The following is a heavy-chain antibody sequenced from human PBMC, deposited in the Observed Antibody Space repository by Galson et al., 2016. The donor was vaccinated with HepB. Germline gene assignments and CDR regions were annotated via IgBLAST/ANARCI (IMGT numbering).Heavy chain of an antibody. CDR2: ILHSGTS. CDR1: GGSTTTYNYF. D-gene: IGHD6-19*01. J-gene: IGHJ4*02. Sequence: SETLSLTCTVSGGSTTTYNYFWGWVRQTPGKGLEWIGGILHSGTSYHTPSLESRITLSVDTSAEQFSLRMGSVTVAGTAVYYCAGARDGVSTSGFYVPVPIDYWGQGMLV. CDR3: AGARDGVSTSGFYVPVPIDY. V-gene: IGHV4-39*01.